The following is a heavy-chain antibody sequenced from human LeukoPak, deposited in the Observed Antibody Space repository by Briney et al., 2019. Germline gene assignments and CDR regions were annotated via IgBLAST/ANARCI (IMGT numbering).Heavy chain of an antibody. CDR1: GFNFSSYS. J-gene: IGHJ4*02. D-gene: IGHD4-17*01. CDR3: ARDVGVYGDYAILGY. CDR2: VSSNSRTI. Sequence: GGSLRLSCAASGFNFSSYSMNWVRQAPGKGLEWISFVSSNSRTILYTDSVKGRFTSSRDNAKNSLYLQMNNLRVEDTAVYYCARDVGVYGDYAILGYWGQGTLVTVSS. V-gene: IGHV3-48*01.